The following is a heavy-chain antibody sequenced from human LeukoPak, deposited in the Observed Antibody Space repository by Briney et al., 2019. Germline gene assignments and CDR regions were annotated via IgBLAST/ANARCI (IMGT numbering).Heavy chain of an antibody. V-gene: IGHV1-69*05. J-gene: IGHJ4*02. Sequence: SVKVSCKASGGTFSSYAIGWVRQAPGQGLEWMGGIIPIFGTANYAQKFQGRVTITTDESTSTAYMELSSLRSEDTAVYYCARGYYDILTGLGRLDYWGQGTLVTVSS. CDR3: ARGYYDILTGLGRLDY. CDR2: IIPIFGTA. D-gene: IGHD3-9*01. CDR1: GGTFSSYA.